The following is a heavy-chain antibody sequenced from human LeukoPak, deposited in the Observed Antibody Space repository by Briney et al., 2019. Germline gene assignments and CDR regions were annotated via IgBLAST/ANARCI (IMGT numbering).Heavy chain of an antibody. D-gene: IGHD3-9*01. J-gene: IGHJ4*02. Sequence: GGSLRLSCAASGFTFSNYAMHWVRQAPGKGLEWVAFIRFDGSNEYYADSVKGRFTISRDNSKNTLSLQMNSLRAEETAVYYGPKGPNLGYFAWLPLDYWAQGTLVTSPQ. CDR1: GFTFSNYA. CDR3: PKGPNLGYFAWLPLDY. CDR2: IRFDGSNE. V-gene: IGHV3-30*02.